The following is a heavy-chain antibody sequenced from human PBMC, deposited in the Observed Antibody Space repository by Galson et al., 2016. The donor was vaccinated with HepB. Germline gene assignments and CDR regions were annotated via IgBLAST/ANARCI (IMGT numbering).Heavy chain of an antibody. Sequence: ETLSLTCAVSGLSISSNNWCSWVRQPPGKGLEWVSTVNSGGGTTYADSVKGRFATSRDNSKNTVYLQMSSLRVEDTAVYYCAKGGCASPSCHVSSYYLYGMDVWGRGTTVTVSS. CDR2: VNSGGGT. J-gene: IGHJ6*02. CDR1: GLSISSNN. CDR3: AKGGCASPSCHVSSYYLYGMDV. D-gene: IGHD2-2*01. V-gene: IGHV3-23*01.